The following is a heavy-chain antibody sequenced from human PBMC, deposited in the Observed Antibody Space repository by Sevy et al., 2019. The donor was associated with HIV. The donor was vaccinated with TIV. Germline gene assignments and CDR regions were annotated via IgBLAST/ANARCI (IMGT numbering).Heavy chain of an antibody. D-gene: IGHD5-18*01. Sequence: GGSLRLSCAASGFTFSSYAMSWVRQVPGKGLEWVSSISGSGGSTYYADSVKGRFTISRDNSKNTLYLQMNSLRAEDTAVYYCAKLRSYGYYDFDYWGQGTLVTVSS. J-gene: IGHJ4*02. CDR1: GFTFSSYA. CDR2: ISGSGGST. V-gene: IGHV3-23*01. CDR3: AKLRSYGYYDFDY.